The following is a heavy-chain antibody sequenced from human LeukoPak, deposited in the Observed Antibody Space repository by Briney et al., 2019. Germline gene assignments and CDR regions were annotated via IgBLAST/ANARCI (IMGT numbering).Heavy chain of an antibody. V-gene: IGHV5-51*01. D-gene: IGHD3-16*02. Sequence: GESLKISCKGSGYSFTSYWIGWVRQMPGKGLGWMGIIYPGDSDTRYSPSFQGQVTISADKSISTAYLQWSSLKASDTAMYYCASGRYDYVWGSYRPRYFDYWGQGTLVTVSS. CDR2: IYPGDSDT. CDR1: GYSFTSYW. J-gene: IGHJ4*02. CDR3: ASGRYDYVWGSYRPRYFDY.